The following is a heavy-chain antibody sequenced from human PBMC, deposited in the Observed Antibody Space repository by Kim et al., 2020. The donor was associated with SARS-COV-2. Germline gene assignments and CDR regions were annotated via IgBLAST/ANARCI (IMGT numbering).Heavy chain of an antibody. J-gene: IGHJ5*02. V-gene: IGHV3-11*01. CDR2: GGSI. Sequence: GGSINYADSVNGRFTISRDNARKSLSLQMNSLTPEDTAVYYCVREPASWGQGTLVTVSS. CDR3: VREPAS.